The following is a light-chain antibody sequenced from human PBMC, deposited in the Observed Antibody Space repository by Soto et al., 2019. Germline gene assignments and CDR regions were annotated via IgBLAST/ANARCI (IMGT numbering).Light chain of an antibody. J-gene: IGKJ1*01. V-gene: IGKV3-11*01. CDR3: QQYNNWPWT. CDR1: QSVSSY. CDR2: DAS. Sequence: EIVLTQSPATLSLSPGERATLSWRASQSVSSYLAWYQQKPGQAPRLLIYDASNRATGIPARFSGSGSGTDFTLTISSLQSEDFAVYYCQQYNNWPWTFGQGTKVDIK.